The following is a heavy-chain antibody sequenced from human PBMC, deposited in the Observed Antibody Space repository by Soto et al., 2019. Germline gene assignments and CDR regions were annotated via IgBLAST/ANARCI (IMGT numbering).Heavy chain of an antibody. V-gene: IGHV1-24*01. CDR3: ATASIAAAGTEYYYYMDV. Sequence: ASVKVSCKVSGYTLTELSMHWVRQAPGKGLEWMGGFDPEDGETIYAQKFQGRVTMTEDTSTATAYMELSSLRSEDTAVYYCATASIAAAGTEYYYYMDVWGKGTTVTVSS. CDR2: FDPEDGET. CDR1: GYTLTELS. D-gene: IGHD6-13*01. J-gene: IGHJ6*03.